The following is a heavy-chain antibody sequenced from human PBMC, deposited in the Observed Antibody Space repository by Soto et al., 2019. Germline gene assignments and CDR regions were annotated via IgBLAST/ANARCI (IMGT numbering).Heavy chain of an antibody. D-gene: IGHD6-19*01. Sequence: SETLSLTCTVSGGSISSYYWSWIRQPPGKGLEWIGYIYYSGSTNYNPSLKSRVTISVDTSKNQFSLKLSSVTAADTAAYYCARVGIAVAGARDAFDIWGQGSMVTGSS. J-gene: IGHJ3*02. V-gene: IGHV4-59*01. CDR1: GGSISSYY. CDR2: IYYSGST. CDR3: ARVGIAVAGARDAFDI.